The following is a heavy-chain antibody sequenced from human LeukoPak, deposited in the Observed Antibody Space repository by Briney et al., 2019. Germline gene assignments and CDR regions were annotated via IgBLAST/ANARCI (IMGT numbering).Heavy chain of an antibody. J-gene: IGHJ5*02. V-gene: IGHV1-46*01. Sequence: ASVKVSCKSAGYTFPNYKMLWVREAPGQALEWMGIINPSDGSTTYAQRFQGRVTMTRDMSTSTVDMELNSLRSDDTAVYYCAREGYCTNGVCYGWFDPWGQGTLVTVSS. CDR3: AREGYCTNGVCYGWFDP. CDR2: INPSDGST. CDR1: GYTFPNYK. D-gene: IGHD2-8*01.